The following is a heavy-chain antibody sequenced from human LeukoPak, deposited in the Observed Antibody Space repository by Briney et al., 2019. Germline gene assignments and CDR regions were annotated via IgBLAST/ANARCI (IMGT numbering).Heavy chain of an antibody. CDR3: AKNRGHCVDGVCHNYYYMDV. CDR1: GFTFSSFA. CDR2: VSGSAGRT. D-gene: IGHD2-8*02. Sequence: GGSLRLSCAASGFTFSSFAMTWVRQAPGKGLEWVSTVSGSAGRTDYADSVKGRFTISRDDLKNTLYLQMNGLRAEDTAVYYCAKNRGHCVDGVCHNYYYMDVWGRGTTVTVSS. V-gene: IGHV3-23*01. J-gene: IGHJ6*03.